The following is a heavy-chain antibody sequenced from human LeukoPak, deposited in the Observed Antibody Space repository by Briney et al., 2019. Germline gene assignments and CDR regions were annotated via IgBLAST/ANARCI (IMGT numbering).Heavy chain of an antibody. CDR3: ARDRGYCSGGSCYTYYFDY. Sequence: QYGGSLRLSCAASVFTFSIYSMNSVRQAPGKGLEWISYISLSSGTIYYADSVKGRFTISRDNGKNSLYLQMNSLRDEDTAVYYCARDRGYCSGGSCYTYYFDYWGQGTLVTVSS. CDR2: ISLSSGTI. D-gene: IGHD2-15*01. J-gene: IGHJ4*02. V-gene: IGHV3-48*02. CDR1: VFTFSIYS.